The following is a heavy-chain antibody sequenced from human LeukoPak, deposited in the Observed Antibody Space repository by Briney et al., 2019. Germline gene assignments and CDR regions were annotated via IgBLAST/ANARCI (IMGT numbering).Heavy chain of an antibody. CDR1: GYTFTSYY. J-gene: IGHJ4*02. CDR2: IKSNSGGT. V-gene: IGHV1-2*02. CDR3: ARDQGGTTDY. D-gene: IGHD1-7*01. Sequence: ASVKVSCKASGYTFTSYYIHWMRQAPGQGLEWMGWIKSNSGGTHYAQKFQGRVTMTRDTSITTAYMELSRLTSDDTAVYYCARDQGGTTDYWGQGTLVTVSS.